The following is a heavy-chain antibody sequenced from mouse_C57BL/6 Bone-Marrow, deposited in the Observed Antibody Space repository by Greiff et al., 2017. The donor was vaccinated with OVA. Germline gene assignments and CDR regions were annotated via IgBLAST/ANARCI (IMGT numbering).Heavy chain of an antibody. CDR3: ADSSGYVPFAY. D-gene: IGHD3-2*02. CDR2: IYPRSGNT. V-gene: IGHV1-81*01. CDR1: GYTFTSYG. Sequence: VMLVESGAELARPGASVKLSCKASGYTFTSYGISWVKQRTGQGLEWIGEIYPRSGNTYYNEKFKGKATLTADKSSSTAYMELRSLTSEDSAVYFCADSSGYVPFAYWGQGTLVTVSA. J-gene: IGHJ3*01.